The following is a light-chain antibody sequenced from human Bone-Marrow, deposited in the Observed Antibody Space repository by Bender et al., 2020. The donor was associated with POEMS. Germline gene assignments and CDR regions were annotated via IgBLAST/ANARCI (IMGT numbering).Light chain of an antibody. V-gene: IGLV2-23*02. Sequence: QSALTQPAFVSGSSGQSITISCTGTNNDIGNFRYVWWYQQHPGKAPKLIIYDVTKRPSGISDRFSGSKSGNTASLTISGLQAEDEADYYCCSYAGPITFVVFGGGTKLTVL. CDR2: DVT. CDR1: NNDIGNFRY. CDR3: CSYAGPITFVV. J-gene: IGLJ3*02.